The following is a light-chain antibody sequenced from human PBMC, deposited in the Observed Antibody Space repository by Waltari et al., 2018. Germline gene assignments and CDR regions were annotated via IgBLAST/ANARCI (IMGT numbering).Light chain of an antibody. Sequence: QSALTQPPSASGSPGQSVTISCTGTSSDVGGYNYVSWYQQHPGKAHKLMIYEGSKRPSGVPDRFSGSNSGNTASLTVSGLQAEDEADYYCSSYAGSNNFVVFGGGTKLTVL. CDR2: EGS. CDR1: SSDVGGYNY. J-gene: IGLJ2*01. CDR3: SSYAGSNNFVV. V-gene: IGLV2-8*01.